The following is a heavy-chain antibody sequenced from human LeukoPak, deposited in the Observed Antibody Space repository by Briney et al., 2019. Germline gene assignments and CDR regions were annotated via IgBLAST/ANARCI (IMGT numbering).Heavy chain of an antibody. CDR2: ISASGGTS. CDR3: AKQGFYTAYPDFDS. V-gene: IGHV3-23*01. D-gene: IGHD2-2*02. J-gene: IGHJ4*02. Sequence: PGGSLRLSCAASGFTFSTYAMSWVRQAPGKGLEWVSVISASGGTSYYANSVKGRFTISRDSSKSTLYLHMSSLRAEDTAVYFCAKQGFYTAYPDFDSWGQGTLVPVSS. CDR1: GFTFSTYA.